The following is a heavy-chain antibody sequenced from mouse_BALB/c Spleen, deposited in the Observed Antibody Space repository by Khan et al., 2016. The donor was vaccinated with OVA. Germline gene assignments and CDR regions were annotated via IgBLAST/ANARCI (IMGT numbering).Heavy chain of an antibody. CDR1: GFNIKDTY. D-gene: IGHD4-1*01. CDR3: ARDYWDVFAY. V-gene: IGHV14-3*02. CDR2: IDPANGNT. J-gene: IGHJ3*01. Sequence: VQLKESGAELVKPRASVKLSCTASGFNIKDTYMHWVKQRPEQGLEWIGRIDPANGNTKYDPKFQGKATITADTSSNTAYLQLSSLTSEDTAVDYCARDYWDVFAYWGQGTLVTVSA.